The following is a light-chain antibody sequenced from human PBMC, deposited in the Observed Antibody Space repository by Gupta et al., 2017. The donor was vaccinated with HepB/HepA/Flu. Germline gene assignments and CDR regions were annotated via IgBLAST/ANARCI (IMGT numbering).Light chain of an antibody. V-gene: IGKV1-39*01. CDR1: QSISSY. J-gene: IGKJ2*01. CDR2: ATS. Sequence: DIQMTQSPSSLSASVGDRVTITCRASQSISSYLNWYQQKPGKVPKLLIYATSSLQSAVPSRFSGSGSGTDFTLTISSLQPEDFATYYCQQSYSTPQYAFGQGTKLEIK. CDR3: QQSYSTPQYA.